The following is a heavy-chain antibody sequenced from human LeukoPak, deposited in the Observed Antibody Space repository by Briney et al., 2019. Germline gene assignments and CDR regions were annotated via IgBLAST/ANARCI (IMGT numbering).Heavy chain of an antibody. CDR2: IKQDGSEK. CDR1: GFTFSSYW. J-gene: IGHJ2*01. D-gene: IGHD1-26*01. V-gene: IGHV3-7*01. Sequence: GGSLRLSCAASGFTFSSYWMSWVHQAPGKGLEWVANIKQDGSEKYYVDSVKGRFTISRDNAKNSLYLQMNSLRAEDTAVYYCAREGGSLGEYFDLWGRGTLVTVSS. CDR3: AREGGSLGEYFDL.